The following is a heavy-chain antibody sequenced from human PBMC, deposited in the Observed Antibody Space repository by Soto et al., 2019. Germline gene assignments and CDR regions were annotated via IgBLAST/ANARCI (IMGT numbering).Heavy chain of an antibody. Sequence: GGSLRLSCAASGFTFDDYAMHWVRQAPGKGLEWVSGISWNSGSIGYADSVKGRFTISRDNAKNSLYLQMNSLRAEDTALYYCAKDLSDYDFWSGYAFAYWGQGTLVTVSS. CDR1: GFTFDDYA. D-gene: IGHD3-3*01. CDR3: AKDLSDYDFWSGYAFAY. CDR2: ISWNSGSI. J-gene: IGHJ4*02. V-gene: IGHV3-9*01.